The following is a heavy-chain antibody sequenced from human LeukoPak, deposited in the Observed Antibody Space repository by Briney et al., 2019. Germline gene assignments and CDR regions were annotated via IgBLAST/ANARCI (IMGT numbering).Heavy chain of an antibody. V-gene: IGHV3-73*01. CDR1: GFTLSGSA. CDR2: IRSKANSYAT. Sequence: GGSLRLSCAASGFTLSGSAMHWVRQASGKGLEWVGRIRSKANSYATAYAASVKGRFTISRDDSKNTAYLQMNSLKTEDTAVYYCTRRPSKNDFWSGYFYYGMDVWGQGTTVTVSS. CDR3: TRRPSKNDFWSGYFYYGMDV. D-gene: IGHD3-3*01. J-gene: IGHJ6*02.